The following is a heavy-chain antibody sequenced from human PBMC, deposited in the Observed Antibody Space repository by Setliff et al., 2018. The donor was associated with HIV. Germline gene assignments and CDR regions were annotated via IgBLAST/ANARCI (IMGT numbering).Heavy chain of an antibody. Sequence: GGSLRLSCAASRFTLSSYTMNWVRQAPGKGLEWVSSISSTRYADSVKGRFTISRDNAKNTLYLEMNSLRTEDTAVYYCARESGSYLSFFDYWGQGTLVTVSS. J-gene: IGHJ4*02. CDR3: ARESGSYLSFFDY. CDR1: RFTLSSYT. D-gene: IGHD1-26*01. V-gene: IGHV3-21*01. CDR2: ISST.